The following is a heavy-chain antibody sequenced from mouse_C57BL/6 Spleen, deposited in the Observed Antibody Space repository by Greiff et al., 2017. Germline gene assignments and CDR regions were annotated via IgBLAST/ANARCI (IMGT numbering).Heavy chain of an antibody. CDR3: ARGGLRRGYAMDY. CDR2: INYDGSST. J-gene: IGHJ4*01. Sequence: EVKLMESEGGLVQPGSSMKLSCTASGFTFSDYYMAWVRQVPEKGLEWVANINYDGSSTYYLDSLKSRFIISRDNAKNILYLQMSSLKSEDTATYYCARGGLRRGYAMDYWGQGTSVTVSS. V-gene: IGHV5-16*01. CDR1: GFTFSDYY. D-gene: IGHD2-4*01.